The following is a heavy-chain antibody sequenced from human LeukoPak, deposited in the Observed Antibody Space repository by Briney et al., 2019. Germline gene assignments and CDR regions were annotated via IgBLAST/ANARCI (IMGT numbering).Heavy chain of an antibody. V-gene: IGHV3-74*01. Sequence: GGSLRHSCAASGFTFSSYWMHWVRQAPGKGLVWVSRINMDGSSTTYADSVKGRFTISRDNAKNTLYLQMNSLRAEDTAVYYCAELGITMIGGVWGKGTTVTISS. CDR3: AELGITMIGGV. D-gene: IGHD3-10*02. CDR2: INMDGSST. CDR1: GFTFSSYW. J-gene: IGHJ6*04.